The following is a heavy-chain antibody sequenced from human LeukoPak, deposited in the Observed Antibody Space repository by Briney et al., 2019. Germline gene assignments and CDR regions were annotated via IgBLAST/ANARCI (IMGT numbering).Heavy chain of an antibody. CDR2: ISYDGSDK. V-gene: IGHV3-30*18. Sequence: GGFLRLSCAGSGFTFSSYGMHWVRQAPGKGLEWVAVISYDGSDKYYADSVKGRFTISRDNSKNTLYLQMNTLRAEDTAVYYCAKDQASSGWYYDYWGQGTLVTVSS. J-gene: IGHJ4*02. CDR1: GFTFSSYG. CDR3: AKDQASSGWYYDY. D-gene: IGHD6-19*01.